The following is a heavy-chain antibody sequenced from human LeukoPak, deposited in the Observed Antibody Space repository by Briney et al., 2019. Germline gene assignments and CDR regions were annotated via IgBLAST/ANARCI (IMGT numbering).Heavy chain of an antibody. J-gene: IGHJ4*02. Sequence: ASVKVSCKASGYTFTSCDINWVRQATGQGLEWMGWMNPNSGNTGYGQSFQGRITMTMDISIGTTYMELSNLTSEDTVIYYCTRGSSGRRDNWGQGTLVTVSA. CDR1: GYTFTSCD. CDR3: TRGSSGRRDN. CDR2: MNPNSGNT. D-gene: IGHD6-19*01. V-gene: IGHV1-8*01.